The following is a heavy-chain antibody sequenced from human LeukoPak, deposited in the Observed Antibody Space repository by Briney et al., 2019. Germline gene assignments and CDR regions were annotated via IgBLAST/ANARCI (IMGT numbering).Heavy chain of an antibody. D-gene: IGHD2-8*01. J-gene: IGHJ3*02. CDR1: GGSIGIDDYY. V-gene: IGHV4-30-2*01. CDR3: ARDVSEAIDAFDI. CDR2: IYHRGTT. Sequence: PSETLSLTCTVSGGSIGIDDYYWTWIRQPPGKGLEWIGYIYHRGTTYYNPSLKSRVTISVDRSKNQFSLKLSSVTAADTAVYYCARDVSEAIDAFDIWGQGTMVTVSS.